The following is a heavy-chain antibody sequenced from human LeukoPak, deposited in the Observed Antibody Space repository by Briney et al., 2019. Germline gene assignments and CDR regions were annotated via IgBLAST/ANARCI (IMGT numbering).Heavy chain of an antibody. D-gene: IGHD3-22*01. CDR2: INPNSGGT. V-gene: IGHV1-2*02. J-gene: IGHJ4*02. Sequence: ASVKVSCKASGYTFTGYYMHWVRQAPGQGLEWMGWINPNSGGTNYAQKFQGRVTMTRDTSISTAYMELSRLRSDDTAVYYCARDISPPYYYDSSGYDYWGQGTLVTVSS. CDR1: GYTFTGYY. CDR3: ARDISPPYYYDSSGYDY.